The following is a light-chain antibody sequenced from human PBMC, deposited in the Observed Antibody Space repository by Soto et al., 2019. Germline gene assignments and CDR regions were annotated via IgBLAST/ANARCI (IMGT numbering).Light chain of an antibody. CDR3: QQYGTSRPWT. J-gene: IGKJ1*01. CDR2: AAS. V-gene: IGKV3-20*01. CDR1: QSISSYY. Sequence: EIVLTQSPGTLSLSPGERATLSCRASQSISSYYLAWYQQRHGQAPRLLIHAASSRATGIPDRFSGSGSGTDFTLTISRLEPEDFAVYYCQQYGTSRPWTFGQGTKVEI.